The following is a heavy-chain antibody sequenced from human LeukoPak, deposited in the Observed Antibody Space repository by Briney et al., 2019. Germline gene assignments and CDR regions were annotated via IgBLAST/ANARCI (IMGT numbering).Heavy chain of an antibody. CDR1: GFTFDDYA. CDR3: AKTGSGYLDY. J-gene: IGHJ4*02. V-gene: IGHV3-9*01. CDR2: ISWNSGSI. D-gene: IGHD3-3*01. Sequence: PGGSLRLSCAASGFTFDDYAMHWVRQAPGKGLEWVSGISWNSGSIGYADSVKGRFTISRDNAKNSLYLQMNSLRAEDTAVYYCAKTGSGYLDYWGQGTLVTVSS.